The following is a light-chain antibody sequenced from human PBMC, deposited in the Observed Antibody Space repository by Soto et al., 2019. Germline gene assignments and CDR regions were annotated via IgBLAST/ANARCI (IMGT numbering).Light chain of an antibody. Sequence: QSALTQPASVSGSPGQSITISCTGTSSDVGGYNYVSWYQQHPGKAPKLMIYEVSNRPSGVSNRFSGSKSGNTASLPISGLQAEDDADYYCSSYTRSSIDYVFGTGTKLTVL. CDR3: SSYTRSSIDYV. J-gene: IGLJ1*01. CDR2: EVS. V-gene: IGLV2-14*01. CDR1: SSDVGGYNY.